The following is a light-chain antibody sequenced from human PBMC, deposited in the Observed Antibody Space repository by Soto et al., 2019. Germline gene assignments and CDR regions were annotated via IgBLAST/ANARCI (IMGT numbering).Light chain of an antibody. J-gene: IGKJ1*01. CDR2: GAS. V-gene: IGKV3-20*01. CDR1: ESVSSSY. CDR3: QQYGGSPRT. Sequence: EIVLTQSPGTLSLSPGESATLSCRASESVSSSYLAWYQQKLGQAPRLLIYGASTRATGIPDRFSGSGSGTDFSITITRLEPEDSAVYYCQQYGGSPRTFGQGNKVEIK.